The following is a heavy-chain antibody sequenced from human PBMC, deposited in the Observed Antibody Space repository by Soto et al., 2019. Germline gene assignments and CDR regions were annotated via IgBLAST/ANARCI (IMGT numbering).Heavy chain of an antibody. D-gene: IGHD3-10*01. CDR1: GYTFNGQY. CDR2: INPNSGGT. V-gene: IGHV1-2*04. J-gene: IGHJ6*02. Sequence: ASVKVSCKASGYTFNGQYMHWVRQAPGQGLEWMGWINPNSGGTKYAQKFQGWVTMTRDTSISTAYMELSRLRSDDTAVYYCARDFYGSGTQIYGMDVWGQGTTVTVSS. CDR3: ARDFYGSGTQIYGMDV.